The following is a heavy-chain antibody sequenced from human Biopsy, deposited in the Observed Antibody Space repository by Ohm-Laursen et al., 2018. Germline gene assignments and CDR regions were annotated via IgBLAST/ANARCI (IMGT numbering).Heavy chain of an antibody. J-gene: IGHJ4*02. CDR1: SGSISSYY. D-gene: IGHD6-19*01. Sequence: SDTLSLTCTVSSGSISSYYWSWIRQPPGKGLEWIGYISYSGNTNYNPSLKSRVTMSVDTSKNQFSLKVYSVTAADTAIYYCATTTMDTSGCYGNYFDSWGQGALVTVSS. CDR3: ATTTMDTSGCYGNYFDS. CDR2: ISYSGNT. V-gene: IGHV4-59*08.